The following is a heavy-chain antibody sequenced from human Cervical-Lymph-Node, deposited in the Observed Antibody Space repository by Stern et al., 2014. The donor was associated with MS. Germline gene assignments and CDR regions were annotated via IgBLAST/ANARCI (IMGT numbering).Heavy chain of an antibody. CDR1: GGTFTYYA. CDR2: SIPIFVTP. V-gene: IGHV1-69*06. J-gene: IGHJ6*02. Sequence: VQLVQSGAEVKKPGSSVKVSCKASGGTFTYYAINWVRQAPGQGLEWMGGSIPIFVTPTYAQKYQGRVTITADNSTSTSYMELSSLRSEDTAVYYCARGRGYNYGSSGYFGMDVWGQGTTVTVSS. CDR3: ARGRGYNYGSSGYFGMDV. D-gene: IGHD5-18*01.